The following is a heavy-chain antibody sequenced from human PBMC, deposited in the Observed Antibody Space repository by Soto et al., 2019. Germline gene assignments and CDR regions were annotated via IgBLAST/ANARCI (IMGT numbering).Heavy chain of an antibody. D-gene: IGHD6-13*01. CDR1: GGSISSGGYY. CDR3: ARVPYLDADYAAAGTAFDI. Sequence: QVQLQESGPGLVKPSQTLSLTCTVSGGSISSGGYYWSWIRQHPGKGLEWIGYIYYSGSTYYNPSLKSRVTISVDTSKNQFSLKLSSVTAADTAVYYCARVPYLDADYAAAGTAFDIWGQGTMVTVSS. J-gene: IGHJ3*02. V-gene: IGHV4-31*03. CDR2: IYYSGST.